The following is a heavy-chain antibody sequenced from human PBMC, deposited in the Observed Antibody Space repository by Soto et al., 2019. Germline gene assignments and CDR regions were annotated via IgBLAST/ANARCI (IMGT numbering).Heavy chain of an antibody. Sequence: SETLSLTCTVSGGSISGYYCSWIRQPPGKGLEWIGHIYYSGSTNFNPSLKSRVTISVDTSKNQFSLKLSSVTAADTAVYYCARVKQWLIDYWGQGILVTVSS. D-gene: IGHD6-19*01. V-gene: IGHV4-59*01. CDR3: ARVKQWLIDY. CDR1: GGSISGYY. CDR2: IYYSGST. J-gene: IGHJ4*02.